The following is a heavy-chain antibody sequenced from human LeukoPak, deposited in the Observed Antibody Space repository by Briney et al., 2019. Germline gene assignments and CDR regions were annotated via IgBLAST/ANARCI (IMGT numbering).Heavy chain of an antibody. J-gene: IGHJ4*02. D-gene: IGHD6-19*01. CDR1: GGSISSYY. V-gene: IGHV4-4*07. CDR3: AREGSSGWYFEY. Sequence: PSETLSLTCTVSGGSISSYYWSWIRQPAGKGLEWIGRIYSSGSTNYNPSLKSRVTMSVDTSKHQFSLKLSSVTAADTAVYYCAREGSSGWYFEYWGQGTLVSVSS. CDR2: IYSSGST.